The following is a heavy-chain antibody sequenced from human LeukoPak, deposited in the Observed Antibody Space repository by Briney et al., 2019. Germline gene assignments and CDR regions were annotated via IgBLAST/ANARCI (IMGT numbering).Heavy chain of an antibody. V-gene: IGHV3-48*03. D-gene: IGHD5-18*01. Sequence: GGSLRLPCAASGFTFSSYEMNWVRQAPGKGLEWVSYISNSGSTIFYADSVKGRFTISRDNAKNPLYLQMNSLRAEDTAVYYCARGDTTMDFDYWGQGTLVTVSS. CDR2: ISNSGSTI. CDR3: ARGDTTMDFDY. CDR1: GFTFSSYE. J-gene: IGHJ4*02.